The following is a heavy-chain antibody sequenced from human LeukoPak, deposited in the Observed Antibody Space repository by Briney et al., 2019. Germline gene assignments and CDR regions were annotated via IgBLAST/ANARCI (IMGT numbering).Heavy chain of an antibody. CDR1: GYTFTGYY. Sequence: ASVWVSCRTSGYTFTGYYIHWVRQAPGQGLEWMGWINPNSGGTNYAQSFQGRVTMTRDTSSSTAHMELSRLRSDDTAVYYCARGDCSVSGCHGGHWFDTWGQGKLVTVSS. V-gene: IGHV1-2*02. CDR3: ARGDCSVSGCHGGHWFDT. D-gene: IGHD2-15*01. CDR2: INPNSGGT. J-gene: IGHJ5*02.